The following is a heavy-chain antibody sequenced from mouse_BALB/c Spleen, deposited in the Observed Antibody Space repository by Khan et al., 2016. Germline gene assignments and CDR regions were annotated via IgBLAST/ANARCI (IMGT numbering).Heavy chain of an antibody. V-gene: IGHV1-4*01. CDR2: INPSNGYT. D-gene: IGHD1-1*01. CDR1: GYTFTSYW. J-gene: IGHJ3*02. CDR3: AREKERIINK. Sequence: QVQLQQSGAELAKPGASVKMSCKASGYTFTSYWMHWVKQRPGQGLEWIGYINPSNGYTDYNQKFKDQATLTADKSSSPASLHLNSLTSEDSADYYCAREKERIINKWGQGTLVTVSA.